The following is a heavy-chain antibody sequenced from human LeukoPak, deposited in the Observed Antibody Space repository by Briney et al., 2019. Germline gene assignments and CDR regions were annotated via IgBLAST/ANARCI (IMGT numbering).Heavy chain of an antibody. J-gene: IGHJ4*02. Sequence: SETLSLTCSVSGGSISGYYWSWIRQPPGRRLEWIGYIYYTGNTTCNPSLKSRVTISIDRSKNLFSLKLTPVTVADTAVYFCARHPGASFDSWGQGNLVTVSS. CDR1: GGSISGYY. D-gene: IGHD7-27*01. V-gene: IGHV4-59*08. CDR2: IYYTGNT. CDR3: ARHPGASFDS.